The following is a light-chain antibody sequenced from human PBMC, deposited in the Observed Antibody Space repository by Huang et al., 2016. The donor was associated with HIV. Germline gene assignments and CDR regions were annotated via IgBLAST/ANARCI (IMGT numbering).Light chain of an antibody. CDR2: AAS. Sequence: DIQLTQSPSSLSTSVGDRVTITCRASQGAVNSLAWYQQKPGNVPKLLIYAASTLRAGVPSRFSGSGSGTEFTRTISGLQPEDVATYYCQKYNSAPYTFGQGTRLDIK. CDR1: QGAVNS. V-gene: IGKV1-27*01. J-gene: IGKJ2*01. CDR3: QKYNSAPYT.